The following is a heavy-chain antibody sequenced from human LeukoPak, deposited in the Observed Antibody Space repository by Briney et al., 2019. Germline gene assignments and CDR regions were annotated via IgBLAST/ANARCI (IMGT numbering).Heavy chain of an antibody. Sequence: PGGSLRLSCAASGFTFSSYDMHWVRQATGKGLEWVSAIGTAGDTYYPGSVKGRFTISRENAKNSLYLQMNSLRAGDTAVYYCARALRYFDWLAYAMYVWGQGTTVTVSS. CDR1: GFTFSSYD. V-gene: IGHV3-13*01. CDR3: ARALRYFDWLAYAMYV. D-gene: IGHD3-9*01. CDR2: IGTAGDT. J-gene: IGHJ6*02.